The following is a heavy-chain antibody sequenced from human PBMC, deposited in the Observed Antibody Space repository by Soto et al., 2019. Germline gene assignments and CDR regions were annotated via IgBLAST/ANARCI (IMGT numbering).Heavy chain of an antibody. CDR2: IFPSDSDT. V-gene: IGHV5-51*01. Sequence: PGESLKISCQASGYSFTTYWISWVRQMPGKGLEWMGIIFPSDSDTRYSPSFQGQVTISVDKSISTAYLQWSSLKASDTAMYYCARTNTLTTGYYFDYWGQGTPVTVAS. CDR1: GYSFTTYW. J-gene: IGHJ4*02. CDR3: ARTNTLTTGYYFDY.